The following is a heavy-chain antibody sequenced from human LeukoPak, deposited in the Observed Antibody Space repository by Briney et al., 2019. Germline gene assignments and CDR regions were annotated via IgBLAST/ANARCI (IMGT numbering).Heavy chain of an antibody. J-gene: IGHJ6*02. CDR1: GGTFSSYA. V-gene: IGHV1-69*13. CDR3: AREMYYYGSGSQTTYYYYGMDV. Sequence: SVKVSFKASGGTFSSYAISWVRQAPGQGLEWMGGIIPIFGTANYAQKFQGRVTITADESTSTAYMEPSSLRSEDTAVYYCAREMYYYGSGSQTTYYYYGMDVWGQGTTVTVSS. CDR2: IIPIFGTA. D-gene: IGHD3-10*01.